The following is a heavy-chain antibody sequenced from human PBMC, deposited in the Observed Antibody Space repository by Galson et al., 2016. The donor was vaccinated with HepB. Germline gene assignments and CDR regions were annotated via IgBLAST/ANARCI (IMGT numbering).Heavy chain of an antibody. D-gene: IGHD6-13*01. CDR2: ISSSGNVI. J-gene: IGHJ4*02. V-gene: IGHV3-11*01. CDR3: ASRRYTGRGGYSSSWLREY. Sequence: SLRLSCAASGFTFSDYYMTWLRQAPGKGLEWVSYISSSGNVIYYADSVKGRFTISRDNAENSLYLQMNSLRAEDTAVYYCASRRYTGRGGYSSSWLREYWGQGTLVTVSS. CDR1: GFTFSDYY.